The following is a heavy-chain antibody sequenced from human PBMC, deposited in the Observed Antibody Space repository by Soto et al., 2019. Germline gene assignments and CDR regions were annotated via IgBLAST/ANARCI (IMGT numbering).Heavy chain of an antibody. J-gene: IGHJ6*02. CDR1: GYSFTSYW. D-gene: IGHD2-2*01. V-gene: IGHV5-51*01. Sequence: GESLKISCKGSGYSFTSYWIGWVRQMPGKGLEWMGIIYPGDSDTGYSPSFQGQVTISADKSISTAYLQWSSLKASDTAMYYCGLVPAARGYYYYGMDVWGQGTTVTVSS. CDR2: IYPGDSDT. CDR3: GLVPAARGYYYYGMDV.